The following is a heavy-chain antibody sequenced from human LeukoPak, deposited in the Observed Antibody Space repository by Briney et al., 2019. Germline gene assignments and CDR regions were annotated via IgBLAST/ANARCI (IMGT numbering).Heavy chain of an antibody. CDR3: ARDRGRWLHRDAFDI. CDR1: GGSISSYY. V-gene: IGHV4-59*01. J-gene: IGHJ3*02. Sequence: SETLSLTCTVPGGSISSYYWSWIRQPPGKGLEWIGYIYYSGSTNYNPSLKSRVTISVDTSKNQFSLKLSSVTAADTAVYYCARDRGRWLHRDAFDIWGQGTMVTVSS. D-gene: IGHD5-24*01. CDR2: IYYSGST.